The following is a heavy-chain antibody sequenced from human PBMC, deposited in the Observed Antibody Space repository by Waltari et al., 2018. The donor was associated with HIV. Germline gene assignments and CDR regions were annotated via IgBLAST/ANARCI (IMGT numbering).Heavy chain of an antibody. CDR1: GGTFSSYA. CDR2: IIPIFGTA. CDR3: ATRFPTPGIAVAAADWYFDL. V-gene: IGHV1-69*06. Sequence: QVQLVQSGAEVKKPGSSVKVSCTASGGTFSSYAISWVRQAPGQGPGWMGGIIPIFGTANYAQKFQGRVTITADKSTSTAYMELSSLRSEDTAVYYCATRFPTPGIAVAAADWYFDLWGRGTLVTVSS. J-gene: IGHJ2*01. D-gene: IGHD6-19*01.